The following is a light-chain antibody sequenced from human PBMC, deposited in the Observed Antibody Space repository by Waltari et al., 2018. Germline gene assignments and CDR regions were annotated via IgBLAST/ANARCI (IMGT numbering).Light chain of an antibody. CDR2: GVN. Sequence: QSALTQPASVSGSRGQSFTISCPGSSRDIGSYIVVSWYQHHPGKAPKLLIYGVNNRPSGVSNRFSGSKSGNTASLTISGLQAEDEADYYCSSYAGSVVFGGGTKLTVL. J-gene: IGLJ3*02. CDR3: SSYAGSVV. V-gene: IGLV2-23*02. CDR1: SRDIGSYIV.